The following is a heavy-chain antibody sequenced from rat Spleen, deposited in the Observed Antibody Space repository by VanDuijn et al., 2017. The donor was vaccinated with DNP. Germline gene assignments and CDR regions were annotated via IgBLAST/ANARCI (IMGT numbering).Heavy chain of an antibody. CDR3: ATHDWVN. J-gene: IGHJ2*01. D-gene: IGHD1-7*01. Sequence: EVQLVESGGGLVKPGRSLKLSCAASGFTFSNYGMHWIRQAPTKGLEWVASISPSGGSTYYRDSMKGRFTISRDNAKSTLYLQMDSLRSEDTATYYCATHDWVNWGQGVMVTVSS. CDR2: ISPSGGST. V-gene: IGHV5-19*01. CDR1: GFTFSNYG.